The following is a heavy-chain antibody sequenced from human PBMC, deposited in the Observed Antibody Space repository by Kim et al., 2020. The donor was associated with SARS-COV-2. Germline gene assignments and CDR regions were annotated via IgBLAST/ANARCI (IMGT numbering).Heavy chain of an antibody. J-gene: IGHJ6*01. CDR1: GGSISSSNW. Sequence: SETLSLTCAVSGGSISSSNWWSWVRQPPGKGLEWIGEIYHSGSTNYNPSLKSRVTISVDKSKNQFSLKLRSVTAADTAVYYCASYVVLAAHYYYYGMDVWGQGTTVTVSS. CDR2: IYHSGST. V-gene: IGHV4-4*02. D-gene: IGHD2-2*01. CDR3: ASYVVLAAHYYYYGMDV.